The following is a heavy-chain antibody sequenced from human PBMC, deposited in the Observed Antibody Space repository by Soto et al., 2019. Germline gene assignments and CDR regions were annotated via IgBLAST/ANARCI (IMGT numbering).Heavy chain of an antibody. Sequence: PSETLSLTCAVYGGSFSDYYWSWIRQPPGKGLEWIGYIYYSGSTYYNPSLKSRVTISVDTSKNQFSLKLSSVTAADTAVYYCARENTSGGNSGIKPWGQGTLVTVSS. D-gene: IGHD2-21*02. CDR2: IYYSGST. J-gene: IGHJ4*02. V-gene: IGHV4-30-4*01. CDR3: ARENTSGGNSGIKP. CDR1: GGSFSDYY.